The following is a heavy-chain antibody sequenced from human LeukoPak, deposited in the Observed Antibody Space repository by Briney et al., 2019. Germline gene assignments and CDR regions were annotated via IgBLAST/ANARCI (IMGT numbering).Heavy chain of an antibody. Sequence: ASVKVSCKASGYTFTGYYIHWVRQAPGQGLEWLGWINPNSGGTNYAQKFQGRVTMTRDTSISTAYMELSRLRSDDTAVYYCARDHTTVTTRGYYYMDVWGKGTTVTVSS. CDR2: INPNSGGT. V-gene: IGHV1-2*02. D-gene: IGHD4-11*01. CDR3: ARDHTTVTTRGYYYMDV. CDR1: GYTFTGYY. J-gene: IGHJ6*03.